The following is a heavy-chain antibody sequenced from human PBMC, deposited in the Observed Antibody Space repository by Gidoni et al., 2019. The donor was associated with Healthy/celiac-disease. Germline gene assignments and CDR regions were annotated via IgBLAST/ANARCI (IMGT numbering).Heavy chain of an antibody. V-gene: IGHV3-21*01. D-gene: IGHD5-12*01. CDR2: ISSSSSYI. CDR3: ARPLGYSGYDSSPAYFDY. J-gene: IGHJ4*02. Sequence: EVQLVESGGGLVKPGGSLRLSCAASGFTFSSYSMNWVRQAPGKGLEWVSSISSSSSYIYYADSVKGRFTISRDNAKNSLYLQMNSLRAEDTAVYYCARPLGYSGYDSSPAYFDYWGQGTLVTVSS. CDR1: GFTFSSYS.